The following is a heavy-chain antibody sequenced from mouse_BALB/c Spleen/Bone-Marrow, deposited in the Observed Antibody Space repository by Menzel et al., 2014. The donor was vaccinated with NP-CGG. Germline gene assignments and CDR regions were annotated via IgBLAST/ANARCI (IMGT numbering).Heavy chain of an antibody. CDR3: ARQGYGYDGFDY. Sequence: EVNLVESGGDLVKPGGSLKLSCAASGFTFSSYGMSWVRQTPDKRLEWVATISSGGSYTYYPDSVKGRFTISRDNAKNTLYLQMSSLKSEDTAMYYCARQGYGYDGFDYWGQGTTLTVSS. CDR2: ISSGGSYT. J-gene: IGHJ2*01. V-gene: IGHV5-6*01. CDR1: GFTFSSYG. D-gene: IGHD2-2*01.